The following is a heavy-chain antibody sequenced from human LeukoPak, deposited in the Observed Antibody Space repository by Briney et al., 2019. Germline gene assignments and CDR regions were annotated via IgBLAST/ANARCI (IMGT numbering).Heavy chain of an antibody. CDR2: ISYDGSNK. J-gene: IGHJ6*03. D-gene: IGHD2-2*01. CDR3: AKGLVHIVVVPVESGYMDV. Sequence: GSLRLSCAASGFTFSSYGMHWVRQAPGKGLEWVAVISYDGSNKYYADSVKGRFTISRDNSKNTLYLQMNSLRAEDTAVYYCAKGLVHIVVVPVESGYMDVWGKGTTVTVSS. V-gene: IGHV3-30*18. CDR1: GFTFSSYG.